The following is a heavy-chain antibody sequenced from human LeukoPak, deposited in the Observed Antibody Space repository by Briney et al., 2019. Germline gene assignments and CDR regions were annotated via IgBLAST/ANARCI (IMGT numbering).Heavy chain of an antibody. Sequence: ASVKVSCKASGYTFTGYYMHWVRQAPGQGLEWMGRINPNSGGTNYAQKFQGRVTMTRDTSISTAYMELSRLRSDDTAVYYWARGRMAGTYVFDYWGQGTLVTVSS. V-gene: IGHV1-2*06. D-gene: IGHD6-19*01. J-gene: IGHJ4*02. CDR1: GYTFTGYY. CDR2: INPNSGGT. CDR3: ARGRMAGTYVFDY.